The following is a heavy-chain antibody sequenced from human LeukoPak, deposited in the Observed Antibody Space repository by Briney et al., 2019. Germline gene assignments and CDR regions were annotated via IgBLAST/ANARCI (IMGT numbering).Heavy chain of an antibody. D-gene: IGHD3-22*01. V-gene: IGHV3-64*01. CDR2: LSSNGDST. CDR1: GFTFSSYA. CDR3: ARVGDSSYFDY. Sequence: GGSLRLSCAASGFTFSSYAMHWVRQAPGKGLEYVSALSSNGDSTYYANSVMGRFTISRDNSKNTLYLQMGSLRVEDMAVYYCARVGDSSYFDYWGQGTLVTVSS. J-gene: IGHJ4*02.